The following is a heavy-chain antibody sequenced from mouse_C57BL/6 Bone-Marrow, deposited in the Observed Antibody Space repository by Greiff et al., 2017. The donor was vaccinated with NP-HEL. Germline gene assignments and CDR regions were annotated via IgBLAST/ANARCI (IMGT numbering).Heavy chain of an antibody. V-gene: IGHV7-3*01. CDR3: ASTTVDAMDY. CDR1: GFTFTDYY. Sequence: DVQLVESGGGLVQPGGSLSLSCAASGFTFTDYYMSWVRQPPGKALEWLGFIRNKANGYTTEYSASVKGRFTISRDNSQSILYLQMNALRAEDSATYYCASTTVDAMDYWGQGTSVTVSS. J-gene: IGHJ4*01. D-gene: IGHD1-1*01. CDR2: IRNKANGYTT.